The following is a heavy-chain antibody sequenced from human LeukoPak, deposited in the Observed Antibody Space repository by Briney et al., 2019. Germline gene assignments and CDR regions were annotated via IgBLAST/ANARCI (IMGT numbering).Heavy chain of an antibody. D-gene: IGHD6-19*01. V-gene: IGHV3-30*02. CDR1: GFTFSSYG. J-gene: IGHJ5*02. Sequence: GGSLRLSCAASGFTFSSYGMHWVRQAPGKGLEWVAFIRYDGSNKYYADSVKGRFTISRDNSKNTLYLQMNSLRAEDTAVYYCAKNRAGTDRSWFDPWGQGTLVTVSS. CDR3: AKNRAGTDRSWFDP. CDR2: IRYDGSNK.